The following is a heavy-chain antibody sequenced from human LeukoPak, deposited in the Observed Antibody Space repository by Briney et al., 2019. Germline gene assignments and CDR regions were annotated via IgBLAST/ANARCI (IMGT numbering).Heavy chain of an antibody. V-gene: IGHV5-51*01. CDR3: ARVPQGYCSSTSCSEFDY. CDR2: IYPGDSDT. Sequence: GESLKTSCKGSGYSFTSYWIGWVRQMPGKGLEWMGIIYPGDSDTRYSPSFQGQVTISADKSISTAYLQWSSLKASDTAMYYCARVPQGYCSSTSCSEFDYWGQGTLVTVSS. CDR1: GYSFTSYW. D-gene: IGHD2-2*01. J-gene: IGHJ4*02.